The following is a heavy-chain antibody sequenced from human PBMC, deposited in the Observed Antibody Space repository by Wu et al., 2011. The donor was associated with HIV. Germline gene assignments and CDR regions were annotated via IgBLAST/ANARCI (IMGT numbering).Heavy chain of an antibody. CDR3: ASLCGSNSWDRNSYKNYDLDV. J-gene: IGHJ6*03. V-gene: IGHV1-18*01. D-gene: IGHD2-2*01. Sequence: QVQLVQSGAEVKKPGSSVKVSCKASGYSFVNYGITWVRLAPGQGLEWMGWISSYNGNTNYAQKFHHRVTMTTDTSTSTAYMELRSLRFDDTATYYCASLCGSNSWDRNSYKNYDLDVWGKGTTVTVSS. CDR2: ISSYNGNT. CDR1: GYSFVNYG.